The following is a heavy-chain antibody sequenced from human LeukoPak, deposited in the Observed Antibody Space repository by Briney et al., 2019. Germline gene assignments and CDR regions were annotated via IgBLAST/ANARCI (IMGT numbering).Heavy chain of an antibody. CDR2: ISSSSSTI. V-gene: IGHV3-48*02. CDR1: GFTFSSYS. J-gene: IGHJ5*02. Sequence: PGGSLRLSCAASGFTFSSYSMNWVRQAPGKGLEWVSYISSSSSTIYYADSVKGRFTISRDNAKNSLYLQVNSLRDEDTAVYYCAVEGYCSGGSCYTNWFDPWGQGTLVTVSS. CDR3: AVEGYCSGGSCYTNWFDP. D-gene: IGHD2-15*01.